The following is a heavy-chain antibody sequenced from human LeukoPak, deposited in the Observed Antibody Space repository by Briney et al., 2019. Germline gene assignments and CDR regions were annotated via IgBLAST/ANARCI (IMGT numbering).Heavy chain of an antibody. D-gene: IGHD4-17*01. CDR3: AGGYYGDYVLYY. V-gene: IGHV4-34*01. CDR2: INHSGST. Sequence: SETLSLTCAVYGGSFSGYYWSWIRQPPGKGLEWIGEINHSGSTNYNPSLKSRVTISVDTSKNQFSLKLSSVTAADTAVYYCAGGYYGDYVLYYWGQGTLVTVSS. J-gene: IGHJ4*02. CDR1: GGSFSGYY.